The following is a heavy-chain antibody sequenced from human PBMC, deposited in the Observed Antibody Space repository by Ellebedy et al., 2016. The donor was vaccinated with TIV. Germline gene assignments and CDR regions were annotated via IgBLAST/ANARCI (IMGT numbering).Heavy chain of an antibody. V-gene: IGHV1-18*01. Sequence: ASVKVSCKASGYTFRDFGFTWVRQAPGQGLEWMGWISAYNGNTNYVQKLQGRVTLTTDTSMNTAYMELRSLRSDDTAVYYCARVGPFYDDTSGYMHYWGQGTLVTVSS. CDR2: ISAYNGNT. J-gene: IGHJ4*02. CDR3: ARVGPFYDDTSGYMHY. CDR1: GYTFRDFG. D-gene: IGHD3-22*01.